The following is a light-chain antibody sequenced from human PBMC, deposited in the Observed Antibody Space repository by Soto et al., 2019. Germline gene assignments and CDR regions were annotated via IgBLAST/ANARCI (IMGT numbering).Light chain of an antibody. CDR2: GAS. J-gene: IGKJ4*01. Sequence: EKVMTQSPAALSVYPGERATLSCRASQSVNSNLAWYQQKPGQAPRLLLYGASTRATGIPARFSGSASGTEFTLTISSLQSEDSAVYYCQQYNDWPLTFGGGTKVDIK. CDR3: QQYNDWPLT. CDR1: QSVNSN. V-gene: IGKV3-15*01.